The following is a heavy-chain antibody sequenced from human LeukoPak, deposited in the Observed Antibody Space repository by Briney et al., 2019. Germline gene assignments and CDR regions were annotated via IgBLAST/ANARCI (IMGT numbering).Heavy chain of an antibody. D-gene: IGHD3-9*01. Sequence: ASVKVSCKLSGYTLTHLSMHWVRQAPGKGLEWMGGFDPEGGETVYAQKFQGRVTMTEDPSADTAYMELRSLSSEDTAVYYCGIGRKFDWLLCHHWGQGTLVTVSS. CDR1: GYTLTHLS. CDR3: GIGRKFDWLLCHH. CDR2: FDPEGGET. J-gene: IGHJ5*02. V-gene: IGHV1-24*01.